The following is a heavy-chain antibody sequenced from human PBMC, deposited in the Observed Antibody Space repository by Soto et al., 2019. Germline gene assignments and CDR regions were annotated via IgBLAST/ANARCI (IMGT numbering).Heavy chain of an antibody. CDR1: GYTFTSYG. CDR3: AREYYYGSGSHTNYGMDV. J-gene: IGHJ6*02. D-gene: IGHD3-10*01. CDR2: ISANNGNT. Sequence: ASVKVSCKASGYTFTSYGISWVRQAPGQGLEWMGWISANNGNTNYAQNFQDRVTMTTDTSTSTAYMELRSLRSDDTAVYYCAREYYYGSGSHTNYGMDVWCQATTVTVSS. V-gene: IGHV1-18*01.